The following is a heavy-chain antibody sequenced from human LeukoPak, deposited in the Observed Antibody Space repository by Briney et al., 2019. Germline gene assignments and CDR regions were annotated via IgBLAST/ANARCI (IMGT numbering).Heavy chain of an antibody. Sequence: PSQTLSLTCTVSGDSINSGDYYWSWIRQPPGTGLEWIGHIYYSGSTYYNPSLKSRVTISVDTSKNQFSLKLSSVTAADTAVYYCARDNGYGQLDSWGQGTLVTVSS. CDR2: IYYSGST. CDR1: GDSINSGDYY. J-gene: IGHJ4*02. V-gene: IGHV4-30-4*01. D-gene: IGHD2-15*01. CDR3: ARDNGYGQLDS.